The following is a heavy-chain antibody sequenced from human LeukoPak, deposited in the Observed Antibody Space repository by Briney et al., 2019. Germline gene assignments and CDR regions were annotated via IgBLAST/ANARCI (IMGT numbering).Heavy chain of an antibody. J-gene: IGHJ4*02. Sequence: GGSLRLSCVASGFTFSIYTMSWVRQAPGKGLEWVSSITSSSSSIYSADSVKGRLTISRDNAKNSLYLEMNSLRDEDTAVYYCARDLAWGAYWGQGTLVTVAS. CDR3: ARDLAWGAY. V-gene: IGHV3-21*01. D-gene: IGHD4/OR15-4a*01. CDR2: ITSSSSSI. CDR1: GFTFSIYT.